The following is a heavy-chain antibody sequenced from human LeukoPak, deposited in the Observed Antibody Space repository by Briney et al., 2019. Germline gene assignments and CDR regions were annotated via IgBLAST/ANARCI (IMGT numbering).Heavy chain of an antibody. CDR1: GFTFSSSA. V-gene: IGHV3-23*01. CDR2: ISNNGGYT. CDR3: AKQLGYCSDGSCYFPY. J-gene: IGHJ4*02. D-gene: IGHD2-15*01. Sequence: TGGSLRLSCAASGFTFSSSAMSWVRQAPGKGLEWVSVISNNGGYTYYADSVQGRFTISRDNFKSTLCLQMNSLRAEDTAVYYCAKQLGYCSDGSCYFPYWGQGTLVTVSS.